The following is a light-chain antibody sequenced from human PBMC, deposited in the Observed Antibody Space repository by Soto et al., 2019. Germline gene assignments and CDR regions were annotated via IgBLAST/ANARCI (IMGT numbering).Light chain of an antibody. CDR2: DVS. Sequence: QSVLTQPRSVSASPGQSVTLSCTGSRSDVGVYNYVSWYQQHPGKAPKLMIYDVSKRPSGVPGRFSGSKSGNTASLTISGLQAEDEADYYCCSYGGGYTPLVFXGGTKVTVL. CDR3: CSYGGGYTPLV. J-gene: IGLJ2*01. CDR1: RSDVGVYNY. V-gene: IGLV2-11*01.